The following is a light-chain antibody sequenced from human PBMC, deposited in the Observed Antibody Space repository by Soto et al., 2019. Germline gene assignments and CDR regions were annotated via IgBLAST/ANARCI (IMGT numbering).Light chain of an antibody. CDR2: AAS. CDR3: QQYKSYLRT. Sequence: DIQMTQSPSTLSASVGDRVTITCRASQTISSWLASYQQKPGKAPKLLIYAASTLESGVSSRFSGRGSGTEFTLTINSLQPEDFATYYCQQYKSYLRTFGQGTKVEIK. CDR1: QTISSW. V-gene: IGKV1-5*01. J-gene: IGKJ1*01.